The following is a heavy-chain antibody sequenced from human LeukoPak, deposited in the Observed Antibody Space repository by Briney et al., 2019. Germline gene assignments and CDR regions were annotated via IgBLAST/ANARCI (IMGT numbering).Heavy chain of an antibody. Sequence: GASVKVSCKASGYTFTSYDINWVRQATGQGLEWMGWMNSNSGNTGYAQKFQGRVTMTRNTSISTAYMELSSLRSEDTAVYYCARGRDNHPEGDFDYWGQGTLVTVSS. CDR3: ARGRDNHPEGDFDY. CDR1: GYTFTSYD. CDR2: MNSNSGNT. J-gene: IGHJ4*02. V-gene: IGHV1-8*01. D-gene: IGHD2-21*01.